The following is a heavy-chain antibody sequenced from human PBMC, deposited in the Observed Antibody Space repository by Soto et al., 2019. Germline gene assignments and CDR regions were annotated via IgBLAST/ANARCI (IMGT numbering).Heavy chain of an antibody. CDR2: IKQDGSEK. V-gene: IGHV3-7*03. Sequence: GGSLRLSCAASGFTFSSYWMSWVRQAPGKGLEWVASIKQDGSEKYYVDSVKGRFTISRDNAKNSLYLQMNSLRAEDTAVYYCARVLSVDCGGDCYPMGYYYYGMDVWGQGTTVTVSS. J-gene: IGHJ6*02. D-gene: IGHD2-21*02. CDR3: ARVLSVDCGGDCYPMGYYYYGMDV. CDR1: GFTFSSYW.